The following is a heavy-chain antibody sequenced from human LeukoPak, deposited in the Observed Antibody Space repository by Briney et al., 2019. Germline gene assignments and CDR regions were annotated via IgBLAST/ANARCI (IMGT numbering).Heavy chain of an antibody. D-gene: IGHD2-21*02. Sequence: PSETLSLTCTVPGVSFNDYYWSWVRQTPGKGLEWIGEINHSGYTNDSPSLKSRVTLSIDTSRKQFSLNLRSVTVADTGFYYCTRMTAEHDYWGQGTLVTVSS. CDR2: INHSGYT. CDR1: GVSFNDYY. CDR3: TRMTAEHDY. V-gene: IGHV4-34*01. J-gene: IGHJ4*02.